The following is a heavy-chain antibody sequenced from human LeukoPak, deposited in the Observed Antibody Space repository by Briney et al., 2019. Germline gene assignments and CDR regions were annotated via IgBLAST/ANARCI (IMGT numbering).Heavy chain of an antibody. V-gene: IGHV1-2*02. Sequence: ASVKVSCKASGYTFTGYYMHWVRQAPGQGLEWRGWINSNSGGTNYAQKFQGRVTMTRDTSISTAYMELSRLRSDDTAVYYCAGDREGHTAPLGGFDYWGQGTLVTVSS. D-gene: IGHD5-18*01. CDR1: GYTFTGYY. CDR2: INSNSGGT. CDR3: AGDREGHTAPLGGFDY. J-gene: IGHJ4*02.